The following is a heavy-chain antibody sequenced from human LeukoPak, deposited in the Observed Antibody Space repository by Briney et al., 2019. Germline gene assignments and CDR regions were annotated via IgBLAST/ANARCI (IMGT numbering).Heavy chain of an antibody. Sequence: PGGSLRLSCAASGFTFSSYAMSWVRQAPGKGLEWVSAISGSGGSTYYADSVKGRFTISRDNANNSLYLQMNSLRAEDTAVYYCARTVYSNYDSAHFDYWGQGTLVTVSS. CDR3: ARTVYSNYDSAHFDY. CDR2: ISGSGGST. D-gene: IGHD4-11*01. V-gene: IGHV3-23*01. J-gene: IGHJ4*02. CDR1: GFTFSSYA.